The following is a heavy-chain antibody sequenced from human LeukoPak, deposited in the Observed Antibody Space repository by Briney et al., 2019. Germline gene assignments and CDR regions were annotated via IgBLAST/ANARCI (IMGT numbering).Heavy chain of an antibody. V-gene: IGHV4-39*07. J-gene: IGHJ3*02. CDR2: IYSSGST. CDR3: ARQNSSLPDAFDI. D-gene: IGHD2/OR15-2a*01. Sequence: PSETLSLTCSVSGGSISSSNYYWGWIRQPPGRGVEWIGCIYSSGSTYYNPSIKSRVTISVDTSKHQFSLKLSSVTAADTAVYYCARQNSSLPDAFDIWGQGTMVTVSS. CDR1: GGSISSSNYY.